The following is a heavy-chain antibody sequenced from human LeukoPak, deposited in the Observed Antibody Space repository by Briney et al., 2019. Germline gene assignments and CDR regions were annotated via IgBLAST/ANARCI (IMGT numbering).Heavy chain of an antibody. CDR2: IDTSSSTI. D-gene: IGHD2-2*01. J-gene: IGHJ4*02. CDR1: GFTFSSYS. Sequence: GGSLRLSCAASGFTFSSYSMNWVRQAPGRGLEWVSYIDTSSSTIYSADSVKGRFTISRDNAKNSLYLQMNSLRDEDTAVYYCARGYCSRSSCPRHHFDYWGQGTPVTVSS. V-gene: IGHV3-48*02. CDR3: ARGYCSRSSCPRHHFDY.